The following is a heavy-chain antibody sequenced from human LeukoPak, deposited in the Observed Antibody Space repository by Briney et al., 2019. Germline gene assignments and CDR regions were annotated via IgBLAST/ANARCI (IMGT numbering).Heavy chain of an antibody. D-gene: IGHD2-15*01. Sequence: PGGSLRLSCVASGFTFSNYWMHWVRQPPGKGLEWVSAISGSGGSTYYADSVKGRFTISRDNSKNTLYLQMNSLRAEDTAVYYCAKQGYSSGGTSPPDYWGQGTLVTVSS. CDR2: ISGSGGST. V-gene: IGHV3-23*01. J-gene: IGHJ4*02. CDR1: GFTFSNYW. CDR3: AKQGYSSGGTSPPDY.